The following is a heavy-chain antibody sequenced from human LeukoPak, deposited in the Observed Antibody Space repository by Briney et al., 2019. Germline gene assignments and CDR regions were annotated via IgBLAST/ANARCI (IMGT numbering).Heavy chain of an antibody. J-gene: IGHJ4*02. Sequence: GGSLRLSCAASGFTFSSYGMHWVRQAPGKGLEWVAFIRYDGSNKYYADSVKGRFTISRDNAKNSLYLQMNSLRAEDTAVYYCARDRFEDYGDTELGYWGQGTLVTVSS. V-gene: IGHV3-30*02. D-gene: IGHD4-17*01. CDR2: IRYDGSNK. CDR1: GFTFSSYG. CDR3: ARDRFEDYGDTELGY.